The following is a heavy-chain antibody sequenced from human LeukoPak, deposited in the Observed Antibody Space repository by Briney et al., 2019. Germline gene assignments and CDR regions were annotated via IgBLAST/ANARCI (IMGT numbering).Heavy chain of an antibody. CDR2: IYYSGST. Sequence: SETLSLTCTVSGGSISSSSYYWGWIRQPPGKGLEWIGSIYYSGSTYYNPSLKSRVTISVDTSKNQFSLKLSSVTAADTAVYYCATLYGDSLDYWGQGTLVTVSP. D-gene: IGHD4-17*01. CDR1: GGSISSSSYY. V-gene: IGHV4-39*01. J-gene: IGHJ4*02. CDR3: ATLYGDSLDY.